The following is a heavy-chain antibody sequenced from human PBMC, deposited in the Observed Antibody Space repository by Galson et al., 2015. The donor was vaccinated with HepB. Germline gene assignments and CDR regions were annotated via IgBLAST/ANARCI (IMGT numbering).Heavy chain of an antibody. D-gene: IGHD3-22*01. V-gene: IGHV6-1*01. CDR2: TYYRSKWYN. J-gene: IGHJ4*02. CDR1: GDSVSSNSAA. CDR3: ARALAYYYDSSGYYQFDY. Sequence: CAISGDSVSSNSAAWNWIRQSPSRGLEWLGRTYYRSKWYNDYAVSVKSRITMNPDTSKNQFSLQLNSVTPEDTAVYYCARALAYYYDSSGYYQFDYWGQGTLVTVSS.